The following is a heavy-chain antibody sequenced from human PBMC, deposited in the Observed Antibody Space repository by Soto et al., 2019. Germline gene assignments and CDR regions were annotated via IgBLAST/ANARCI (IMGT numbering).Heavy chain of an antibody. CDR1: GYTFTSYY. D-gene: IGHD1-26*01. CDR2: INPSGGST. Sequence: ASVKVSCKASGYTFTSYYMHWVRQAPGQGLEWMGIINPSGGSTSYAQKFQGRVTITRDTSASTAYMELSSLRSEDTAVYYCARNLGSYSPPSVYYYYYGMDVWGQGTTVTVSS. V-gene: IGHV1-46*01. CDR3: ARNLGSYSPPSVYYYYYGMDV. J-gene: IGHJ6*02.